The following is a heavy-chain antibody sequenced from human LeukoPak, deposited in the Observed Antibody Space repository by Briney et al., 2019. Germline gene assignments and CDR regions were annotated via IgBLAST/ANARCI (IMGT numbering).Heavy chain of an antibody. CDR3: ARDAQASTVTPIGSYYFEY. D-gene: IGHD4-17*01. CDR2: ISYDGSNK. CDR1: GFTFNTYG. J-gene: IGHJ4*02. Sequence: GGSLRLSCAASGFTFNTYGLYWVRQAPGKGLEWVAVISYDGSNKYYADSVKGRFTISRDNSKNKVYLQMNSLRTEDTAAYYCARDAQASTVTPIGSYYFEYWGQGTLVTVSS. V-gene: IGHV3-30-3*01.